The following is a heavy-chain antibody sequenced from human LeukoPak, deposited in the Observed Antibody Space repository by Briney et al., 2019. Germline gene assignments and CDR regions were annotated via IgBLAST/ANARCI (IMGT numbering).Heavy chain of an antibody. CDR1: GYTFTSYY. CDR3: ARGARVTMIVVVSYYYYYYMDV. CDR2: INPSGGST. Sequence: ASVKVSCKASGYTFTSYYMHWVRQAPGQGLEWMGIINPSGGSTSYAQKFQGRVTMTRDTSTSTVYMELSSLRSEDTAVYYCARGARVTMIVVVSYYYYYYMDVWGKGTTVTISS. D-gene: IGHD3-22*01. V-gene: IGHV1-46*01. J-gene: IGHJ6*03.